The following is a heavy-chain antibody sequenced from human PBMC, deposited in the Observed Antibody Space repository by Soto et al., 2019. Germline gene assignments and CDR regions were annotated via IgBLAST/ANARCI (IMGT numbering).Heavy chain of an antibody. D-gene: IGHD2-2*01. J-gene: IGHJ4*02. Sequence: PSETLSLTCTVSGGSISSGGYYWSWIRQHPGEGLEWIGYIYYSGSTYYNPSLKSRVTISVDKSKNQFSLKLSSVTAADTAVYYCARGPGDPAAMSDYFDYWGQGTLVTVSS. CDR3: ARGPGDPAAMSDYFDY. CDR1: GGSISSGGYY. CDR2: IYYSGST. V-gene: IGHV4-31*03.